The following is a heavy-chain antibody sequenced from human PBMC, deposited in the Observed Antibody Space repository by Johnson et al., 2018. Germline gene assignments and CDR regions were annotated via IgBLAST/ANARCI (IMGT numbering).Heavy chain of an antibody. J-gene: IGHJ3*02. CDR3: AKEKENDFWSGQSDAFDI. CDR1: GFTFSSYA. V-gene: IGHV3-23*04. D-gene: IGHD3-3*01. CDR2: ISGSGGST. Sequence: EVQLVESGGGLVQXGGSLRLSCAASGFTFSSYAMSWVRQAPGKGLEWVSAISGSGGSTYYADSVKGRFTIPRDNSKNTLYLQMNSLRAEDTAVYYWAKEKENDFWSGQSDAFDIWGQGTMVTVSS.